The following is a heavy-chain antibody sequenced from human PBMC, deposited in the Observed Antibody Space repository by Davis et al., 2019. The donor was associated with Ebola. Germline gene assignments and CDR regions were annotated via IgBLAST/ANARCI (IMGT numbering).Heavy chain of an antibody. CDR1: GGSTTSDH. D-gene: IGHD3-10*01. V-gene: IGHV4-34*01. CDR2: ASYSASP. Sequence: MPSETLSLTCAVYGGSTTSDHWSWIRQPPGKGLEWLGEASYSASPNYNPSLKSRVTISVDTSKNQFFLSLTSVTAADTAVYYCARGQSGSDYSLWQYWGQGTLVTVSS. J-gene: IGHJ4*02. CDR3: ARGQSGSDYSLWQY.